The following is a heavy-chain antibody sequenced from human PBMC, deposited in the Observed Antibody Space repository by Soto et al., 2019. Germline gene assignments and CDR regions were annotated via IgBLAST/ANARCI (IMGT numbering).Heavy chain of an antibody. J-gene: IGHJ6*02. Sequence: QVHLVQSGPEVKKTGASVKVSCKASGYMFTSYGISWVRQAPGQGLEWMGWTTPHNGNTRYAQKFQGRVTMTTDTSTTTASMELRSPTSDDTAVYYWARVDFWSGYIYYGMDVWGQGTTVSVSS. CDR3: ARVDFWSGYIYYGMDV. D-gene: IGHD3-3*01. CDR2: TTPHNGNT. V-gene: IGHV1-18*01. CDR1: GYMFTSYG.